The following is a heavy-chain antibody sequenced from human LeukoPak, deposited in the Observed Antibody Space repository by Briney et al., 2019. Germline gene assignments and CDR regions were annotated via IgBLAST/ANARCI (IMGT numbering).Heavy chain of an antibody. Sequence: ASVKVSCKCSGGTFTRCPISGVRQAAGQGLDWMGGIIPIFGTANYVQKFQGRVTITAHGSTNAVYMDQSRLRSGDTAVCSCARVVSVAVLPPDHWGEGTLDPVSS. CDR2: IIPIFGTA. V-gene: IGHV1-69*01. CDR1: GGTFTRCP. D-gene: IGHD2-15*01. CDR3: ARVVSVAVLPPDH. J-gene: IGHJ4*02.